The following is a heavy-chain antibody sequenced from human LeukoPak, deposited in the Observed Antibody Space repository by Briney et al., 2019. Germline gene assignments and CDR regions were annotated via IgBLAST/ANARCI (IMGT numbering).Heavy chain of an antibody. CDR1: GFTFSSYS. V-gene: IGHV3-30*18. J-gene: IGHJ4*02. CDR2: ISYDGSNK. D-gene: IGHD6-19*01. CDR3: AKVQYSSGWYDY. Sequence: GGSLRLSCAASGFTFSSYSMSWVRQAPGKGLEWVAVISYDGSNKYYADSVKGRFTISRDNSKNTLYLQMNSLRAEDTAVYYCAKVQYSSGWYDYWGQGTLVTVSS.